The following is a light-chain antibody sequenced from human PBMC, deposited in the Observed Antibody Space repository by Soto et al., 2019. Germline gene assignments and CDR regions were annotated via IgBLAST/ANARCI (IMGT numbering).Light chain of an antibody. V-gene: IGKV3-15*01. J-gene: IGKJ2*02. CDR3: QKDHEWPPST. Sequence: EIVMTQSPATLSVSPGERATLSCRASQSISNNVAWYQQKPGQAPRLLISPASTRATGIPARFSGSGSGTEFILTVSSLKSEDVAVYYCQKDHEWPPSTFGQGTKMEIK. CDR2: PAS. CDR1: QSISNN.